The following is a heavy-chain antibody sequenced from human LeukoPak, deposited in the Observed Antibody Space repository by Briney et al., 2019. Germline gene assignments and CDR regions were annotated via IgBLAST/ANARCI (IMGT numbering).Heavy chain of an antibody. J-gene: IGHJ4*02. V-gene: IGHV3-30*02. Sequence: GGSLRLSCAASGFTFSSCGMHWVRQAPGKGLEWVAFIRYDGSNKYYADSVKGRFTISRDNSKNTLYLQMNSLRAEDTAVYYCAKRNGYSIDYWGQGTLVTVSS. D-gene: IGHD2-21*01. CDR1: GFTFSSCG. CDR2: IRYDGSNK. CDR3: AKRNGYSIDY.